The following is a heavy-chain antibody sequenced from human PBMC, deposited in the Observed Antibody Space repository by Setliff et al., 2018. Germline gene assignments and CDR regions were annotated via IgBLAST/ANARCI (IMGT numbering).Heavy chain of an antibody. V-gene: IGHV1-2*02. CDR2: INPNSGGT. Sequence: GASVKVSCKASGYTFTGDYVHWVRQAPGQGLEWMGWINPNSGGTNYAQKFQGRVTMTGDTISTAYMELSRLRSDDTAVYYCALEEYTSRWTKRFDPWGQGTLVTVSS. J-gene: IGHJ5*02. CDR1: GYTFTGDY. D-gene: IGHD6-13*01. CDR3: ALEEYTSRWTKRFDP.